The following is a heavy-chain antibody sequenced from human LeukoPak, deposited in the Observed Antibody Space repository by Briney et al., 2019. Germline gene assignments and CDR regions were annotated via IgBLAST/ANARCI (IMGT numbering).Heavy chain of an antibody. CDR1: GYTFTSYG. J-gene: IGHJ5*02. CDR2: ISAYNGNT. CDR3: ARVTMVRGVIINNWFDP. D-gene: IGHD3-10*01. Sequence: ASVKVSCKAPGYTFTSYGISWVRQAPGQGLEWMGWISAYNGNTNYAQKLQGRVTMTTDTSTSTAYMELRSLRSDDTAVYYCARVTMVRGVIINNWFDPWGQGTLVTVSS. V-gene: IGHV1-18*01.